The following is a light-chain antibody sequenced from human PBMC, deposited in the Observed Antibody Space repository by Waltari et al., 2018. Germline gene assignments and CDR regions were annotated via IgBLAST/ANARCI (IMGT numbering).Light chain of an antibody. CDR1: QSLLSSDGNTY. CDR2: KVS. CDR3: MQGTHWPPLT. Sequence: DVVMTQTPLSLSVTLGQSASISCRSSQSLLSSDGNTYVSWFHQRPGQSPRRLVYKVSFRDSEVPDRISSSGSDTDFSLEITSVEADDVGLYFCMQGTHWPPLTFGGGTKVEI. V-gene: IGKV2-30*01. J-gene: IGKJ4*01.